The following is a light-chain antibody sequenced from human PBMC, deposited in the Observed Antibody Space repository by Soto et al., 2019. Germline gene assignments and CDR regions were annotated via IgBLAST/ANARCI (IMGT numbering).Light chain of an antibody. CDR1: QSLLHSNGYNY. CDR2: LGS. CDR3: MQALQTPRT. J-gene: IGKJ2*01. Sequence: DIVMTQSPLSLPVTPGEPASISCRSSQSLLHSNGYNYLDWYLQKPGQSPQLLIYLGSNRASGVPDRFSGSGSGTDFTLKISRVEAEDVGVYYCMQALQTPRTFGQGKTLEIK. V-gene: IGKV2-28*01.